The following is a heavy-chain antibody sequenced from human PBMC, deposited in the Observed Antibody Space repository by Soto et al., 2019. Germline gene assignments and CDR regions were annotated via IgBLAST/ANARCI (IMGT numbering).Heavy chain of an antibody. V-gene: IGHV1-8*01. CDR2: MNPHSDT. CDR1: GYTYTNLD. D-gene: IGHD3-10*01. Sequence: EASVKVSCKASGYTYTNLDINWVRQASGQGLEWMGWMNPHSDTGFAQKFQGRVTLTRDTPTSTVYMELSSLRSEDTAVYYCARGLYYYGSGSYYNYYYYGMDVWGQGTTVTVSS. J-gene: IGHJ6*02. CDR3: ARGLYYYGSGSYYNYYYYGMDV.